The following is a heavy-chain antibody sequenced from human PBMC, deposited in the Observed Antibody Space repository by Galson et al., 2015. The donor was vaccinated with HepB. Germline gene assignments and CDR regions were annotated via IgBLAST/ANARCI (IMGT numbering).Heavy chain of an antibody. J-gene: IGHJ3*02. V-gene: IGHV1-3*01. D-gene: IGHD2-15*01. CDR3: ARKIKGGDALDI. CDR2: INAGNGDT. Sequence: SVKVSCKASGYSFNTYAMHWVRQAPGQRLEWMGWINAGNGDTKYSQNFQGRVTFTRDTSASTAYMELSSLGSEDTSVYYCARKIKGGDALDIWGQGTMVTVSS. CDR1: GYSFNTYA.